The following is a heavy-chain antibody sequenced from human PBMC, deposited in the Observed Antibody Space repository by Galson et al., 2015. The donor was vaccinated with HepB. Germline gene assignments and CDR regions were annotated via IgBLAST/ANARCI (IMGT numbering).Heavy chain of an antibody. J-gene: IGHJ4*02. D-gene: IGHD1-26*01. CDR3: ARAIDGSYVWFGY. CDR2: INPNSGGT. V-gene: IGHV1-2*06. Sequence: SVKVSCKASGYTFTGNYMHWVRQAPGQGLEWMGRINPNSGGTNYAQKFQGRVTMTRDTSISTAYMELSRLRSDDTAVYYCARAIDGSYVWFGYWGQGTLVTVSS. CDR1: GYTFTGNY.